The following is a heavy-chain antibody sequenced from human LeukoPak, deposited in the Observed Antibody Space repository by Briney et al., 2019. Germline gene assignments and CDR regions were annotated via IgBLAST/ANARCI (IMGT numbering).Heavy chain of an antibody. J-gene: IGHJ6*03. V-gene: IGHV3-21*04. D-gene: IGHD3-22*01. CDR1: GFTFSSYN. CDR2: ITSSSSYI. Sequence: GGSLRLSCAASGFTFSSYNMNWVRQAPGKGLEWVSSITSSSSYIYYADSVKGRFTISRDNAKNSLFLQMNSLRAEDTALYYCARNYYDSSGYYYLYYYYYMDVWGKGTTVTVSS. CDR3: ARNYYDSSGYYYLYYYYYMDV.